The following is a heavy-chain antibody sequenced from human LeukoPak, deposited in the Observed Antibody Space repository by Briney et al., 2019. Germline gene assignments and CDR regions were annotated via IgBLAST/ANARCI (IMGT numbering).Heavy chain of an antibody. Sequence: GGSLRLSCAASGFTFSSYWMHWVRQAPGKGLVWVSRINSDGSSTSYADSVKGRFTISRDNAKNTLYLQMNSLRAEDTALYYCAREWGVLEQYFDYWGQGTLVTVSS. CDR2: INSDGSST. CDR1: GFTFSSYW. D-gene: IGHD1/OR15-1a*01. CDR3: AREWGVLEQYFDY. V-gene: IGHV3-74*01. J-gene: IGHJ4*02.